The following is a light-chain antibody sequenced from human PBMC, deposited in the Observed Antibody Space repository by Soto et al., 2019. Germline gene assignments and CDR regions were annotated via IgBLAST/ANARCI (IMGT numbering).Light chain of an antibody. Sequence: QSVLTQPASVSGSPGQSITISCTGTSSDVGAYNYVSWYQHHPGKVPQLMIYDVSNRPSGVSNRFSGSKSGNTASLTISGLQAEDEADYYCSSYTSSNTYVLGTGTKVTV. CDR1: SSDVGAYNY. CDR3: SSYTSSNTYV. CDR2: DVS. J-gene: IGLJ1*01. V-gene: IGLV2-14*03.